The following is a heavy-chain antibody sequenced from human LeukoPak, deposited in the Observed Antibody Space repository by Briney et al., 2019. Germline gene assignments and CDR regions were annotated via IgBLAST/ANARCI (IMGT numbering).Heavy chain of an antibody. CDR1: GYTFTDYY. D-gene: IGHD4-23*01. CDR2: INPNTGVT. V-gene: IGHV1-2*07. J-gene: IGHJ4*02. CDR3: ARDTVAWDFDF. Sequence: ASVRVSCKASGYTFTDYYLHWVRQAPGQGFECMGWINPNTGVTDYAHKFQGRVTMTRDTSISTAYMELSSLKSDDTAVYYCARDTVAWDFDFWGQGTLVTASS.